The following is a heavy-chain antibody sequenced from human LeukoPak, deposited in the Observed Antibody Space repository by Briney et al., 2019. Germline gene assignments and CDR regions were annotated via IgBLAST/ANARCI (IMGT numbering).Heavy chain of an antibody. CDR3: ARGGGTYYWYFDD. CDR2: IYPTGGST. D-gene: IGHD1-26*01. Sequence: ASVKVSCTASGYMFTKNYMHWVRQAPGQGLAWMGVIYPTGGSTNFAQQFHGRVSMTRDTSTSTVYMELFSLRSQDTAVNYCARGGGTYYWYFDDWGQGTLVTVSS. J-gene: IGHJ4*02. CDR1: GYMFTKNY. V-gene: IGHV1-46*01.